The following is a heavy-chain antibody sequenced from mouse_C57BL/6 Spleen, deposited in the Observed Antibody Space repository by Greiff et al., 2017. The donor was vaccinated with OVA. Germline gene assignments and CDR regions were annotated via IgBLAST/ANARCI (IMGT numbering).Heavy chain of an antibody. Sequence: VQLQQSGAELVKPGASVKLSCTASGFNIKDYYMHWVKQRTDQGLAWIGRIDTEDGETKYAPKFQGKATIPADTSSNPAYLQIRSLTSEDTAVYYCARSPPSWFAYWGQGTLVTVSA. CDR2: IDTEDGET. V-gene: IGHV14-2*01. J-gene: IGHJ3*01. CDR3: ARSPPSWFAY. CDR1: GFNIKDYY.